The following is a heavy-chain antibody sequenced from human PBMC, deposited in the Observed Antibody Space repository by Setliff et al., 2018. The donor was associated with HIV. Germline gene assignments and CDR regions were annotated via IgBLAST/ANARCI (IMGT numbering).Heavy chain of an antibody. CDR2: ISAYNGNT. J-gene: IGHJ5*02. CDR3: ARGLDIVVVVAATPGGSWFDP. CDR1: GYTFPSYG. D-gene: IGHD2-15*01. V-gene: IGHV1-18*01. Sequence: ASVKVSCKASGYTFPSYGISWVRQAPGQGLEWMGWISAYNGNTNYAQKLQGRVTMTTDTSTSTAYMELRSLRSDDTAVYYCARGLDIVVVVAATPGGSWFDPWGQGTLVTVSS.